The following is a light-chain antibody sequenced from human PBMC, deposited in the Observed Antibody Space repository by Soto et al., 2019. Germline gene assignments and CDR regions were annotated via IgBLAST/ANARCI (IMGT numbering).Light chain of an antibody. CDR3: QKHGSSPIT. Sequence: ELVLTQSPGTLSLSPGERATLSCRASQTVTSNYLAWHQQKPGQTPRILIYGESSRATGIPDRFSGSGSGTDLTLTISRLEPEDFAVYYCQKHGSSPITXGQGTRLEIK. J-gene: IGKJ5*01. V-gene: IGKV3-20*01. CDR1: QTVTSNY. CDR2: GES.